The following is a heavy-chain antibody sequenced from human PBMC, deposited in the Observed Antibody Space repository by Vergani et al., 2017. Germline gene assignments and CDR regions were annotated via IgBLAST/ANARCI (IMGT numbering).Heavy chain of an antibody. CDR3: ARAAAATYEGRYYYYYGMDV. J-gene: IGHJ6*02. CDR1: GFTFSSYE. Sequence: EVQLLESGGGLVQPGGSLRLSCAASGFTFSSYEMNWVRQAPGKGLEWVSYISSSGSTIYYADSVKGRFTISRDNAKNSLYLQMNSLRAEDTAVYYCARAAAATYEGRYYYYYGMDVWGQGTTVTVSS. CDR2: ISSSGSTI. D-gene: IGHD6-25*01. V-gene: IGHV3-48*03.